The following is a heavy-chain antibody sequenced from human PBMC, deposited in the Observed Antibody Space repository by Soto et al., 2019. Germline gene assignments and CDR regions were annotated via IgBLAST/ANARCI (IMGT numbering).Heavy chain of an antibody. CDR1: GDSVSSNSAA. CDR2: TYYRSKWYN. V-gene: IGHV6-1*01. CDR3: ARVSAAADYHYYYYYMDV. Sequence: SPTLSLTCAISGDSVSSNSAAWNWIRQSPSRGLEWLGRTYYRSKWYNDYAVSVKSRITINPDTSKNQFSLQLNSVTPEDTAVYYCARVSAAADYHYYYYYMDVWGKGTTVTVSS. J-gene: IGHJ6*03. D-gene: IGHD6-13*01.